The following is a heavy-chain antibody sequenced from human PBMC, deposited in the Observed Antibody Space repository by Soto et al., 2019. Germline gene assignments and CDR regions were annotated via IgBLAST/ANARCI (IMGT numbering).Heavy chain of an antibody. V-gene: IGHV4-39*01. CDR1: GGSISSSSYY. J-gene: IGHJ6*02. D-gene: IGHD5-18*01. CDR3: ASRNSWIQLSGFPTYYYGMDV. Sequence: SETLSLTCTVSGGSISSSSYYWGWIRQPPGKGLEWIGSIYYSGSTYYNPSLKSRVPISVDTSKNQFSLKLSSVTAADTAVYYCASRNSWIQLSGFPTYYYGMDVWGQGTTVTVSS. CDR2: IYYSGST.